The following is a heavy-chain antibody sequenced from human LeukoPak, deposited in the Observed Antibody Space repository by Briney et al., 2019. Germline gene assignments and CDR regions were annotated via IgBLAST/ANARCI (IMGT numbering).Heavy chain of an antibody. CDR1: GFSFSNYW. CDR3: AKENHGIVGATTLIDY. CDR2: TNEHGTII. Sequence: GESLRLSCAASGFSFSNYWFHWVRQAPGEGLVWVSRTNEHGTIINYADSVKGRFTISRDNSKNTLYLQMNSLRAEDTAVYYCAKENHGIVGATTLIDYWGQGTLVTVSS. V-gene: IGHV3-74*01. D-gene: IGHD1-26*01. J-gene: IGHJ4*02.